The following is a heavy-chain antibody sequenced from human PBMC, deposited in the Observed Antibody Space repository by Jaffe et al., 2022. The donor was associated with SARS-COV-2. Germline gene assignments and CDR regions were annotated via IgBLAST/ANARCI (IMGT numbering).Heavy chain of an antibody. J-gene: IGHJ5*02. Sequence: EVQLLESGGGLVQPGGSLRLSCAASGFTFSSYAMSWVRQAPGKGLEWVSAISGSGGSTYYADSVKGRFTISRDNSKNTLYLQMNSLRAEDTAVYYCAKAPSRTRSWDPPAWFDPWGQGTLVTVSS. V-gene: IGHV3-23*01. CDR1: GFTFSSYA. CDR3: AKAPSRTRSWDPPAWFDP. D-gene: IGHD6-13*01. CDR2: ISGSGGST.